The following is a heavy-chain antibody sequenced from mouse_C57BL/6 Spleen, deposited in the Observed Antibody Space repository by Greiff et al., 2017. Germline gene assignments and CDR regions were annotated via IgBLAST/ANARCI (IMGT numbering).Heavy chain of an antibody. Sequence: EVHLVESGGGLVKPGGSLKLSCAASGFTFSSYAMSWVRQTPEKRLEWVANISAGGSYTYYPDNVKGRFTISRDNAKNNLYLQMSHLKSEDTAMYYCAREGDDYDGLSYDCAMDYWGQGTSVTVSS. J-gene: IGHJ4*01. CDR1: GFTFSSYA. CDR3: AREGDDYDGLSYDCAMDY. CDR2: ISAGGSYT. V-gene: IGHV5-4*01. D-gene: IGHD2-4*01.